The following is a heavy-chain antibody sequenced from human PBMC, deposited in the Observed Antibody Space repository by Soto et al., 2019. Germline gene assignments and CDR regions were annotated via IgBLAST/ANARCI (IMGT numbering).Heavy chain of an antibody. D-gene: IGHD6-13*01. Sequence: QVQLVQSGAEVKKPGASVKVSCEASGFTFTSYSMHWVRQAPGQGLEWMGVINLSGGNTNFAQKCQGRVTMTRDTSTSTVYMDLSSLGSEDTAMYYCARTLASAGTDFWGQGTLVTVSS. CDR1: GFTFTSYS. V-gene: IGHV1-46*01. CDR2: INLSGGNT. J-gene: IGHJ4*02. CDR3: ARTLASAGTDF.